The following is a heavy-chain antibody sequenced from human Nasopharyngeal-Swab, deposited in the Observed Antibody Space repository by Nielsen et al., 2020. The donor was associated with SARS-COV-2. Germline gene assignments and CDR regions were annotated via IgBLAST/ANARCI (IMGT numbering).Heavy chain of an antibody. V-gene: IGHV3-30-3*01. CDR1: GFTFSSYS. Sequence: GESLKISCAASGFTFSSYSMHWVRQAPGKGLEWVAVISYYGSNKYYADSVKGRFTISRDNSKNTLYLQMNSLRAEDTAVYYCASAYGGSYWYFDLWGRGTLVTVSS. D-gene: IGHD4-23*01. CDR2: ISYYGSNK. CDR3: ASAYGGSYWYFDL. J-gene: IGHJ2*01.